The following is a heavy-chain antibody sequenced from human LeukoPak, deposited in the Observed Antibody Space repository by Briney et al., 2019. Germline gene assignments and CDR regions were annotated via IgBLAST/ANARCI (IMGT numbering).Heavy chain of an antibody. CDR2: ISAYNGNT. CDR1: GYTFTSYG. CDR3: ARYCSSTSRYRERPMPFDP. V-gene: IGHV1-18*01. D-gene: IGHD2-2*02. J-gene: IGHJ5*02. Sequence: ASVKVSCKASGYTFTSYGISWVRQAPGQGLEWMGWISAYNGNTNYAQKLQGRVTMTTDSSTSTAYMELRSLRSDDTAVYYCARYCSSTSRYRERPMPFDPWGQGTLVTVSS.